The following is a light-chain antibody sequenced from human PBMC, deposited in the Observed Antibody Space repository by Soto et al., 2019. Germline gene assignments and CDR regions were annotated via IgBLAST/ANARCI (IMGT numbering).Light chain of an antibody. CDR1: QSVTRSS. CDR3: LHYGTAQWT. Sequence: EVVLTQSPATLSLSPGERATLSCRASQSVTRSSLAWYQQKPGQSPRLLISGASSRATGIPDRFSGGGSGTDFIFNITSLEPEYFAMYYCLHYGTAQWTFGQGTKVDI. V-gene: IGKV3-20*01. CDR2: GAS. J-gene: IGKJ1*01.